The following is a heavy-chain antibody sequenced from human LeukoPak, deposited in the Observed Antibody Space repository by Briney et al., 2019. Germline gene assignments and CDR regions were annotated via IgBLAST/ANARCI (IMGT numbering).Heavy chain of an antibody. V-gene: IGHV3-7*03. CDR1: GFIFSNYW. CDR3: ARLVVPPGNRGWYYEH. Sequence: PGGSLRLSCAASGFIFSNYWMSWVRQGPGEGLGWVANINQGGSEKYYVDSVKGRFTISRDNAKNSLDLQMNSLRVEDTAIYYCARLVVPPGNRGWYYEHWGQGTLVTVSS. D-gene: IGHD2-2*01. J-gene: IGHJ4*02. CDR2: INQGGSEK.